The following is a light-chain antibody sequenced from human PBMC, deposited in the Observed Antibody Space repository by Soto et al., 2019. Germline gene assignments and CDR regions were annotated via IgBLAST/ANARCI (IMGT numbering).Light chain of an antibody. CDR1: SGHSSYP. CDR2: LNNDGSH. Sequence: QSVLTQSPSASASLGASVNLTCTLSSGHSSYPIAWHQQQPEKGPRCLMKLNNDGSHSKGDGIPDRFSGSSSGAERYLTISSLQSADEADYSCQTRGTASRVFGGGTKLTVL. J-gene: IGLJ3*02. CDR3: QTRGTASRV. V-gene: IGLV4-69*01.